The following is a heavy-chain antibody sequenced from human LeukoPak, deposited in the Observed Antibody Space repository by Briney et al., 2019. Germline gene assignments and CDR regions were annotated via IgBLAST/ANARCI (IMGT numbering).Heavy chain of an antibody. V-gene: IGHV1-69*05. CDR2: IIPIFGTA. CDR3: ARIGGRTAMVTD. CDR1: GGTFSSYA. D-gene: IGHD5-18*01. J-gene: IGHJ4*02. Sequence: SAKVSCKASGGTFSSYAISWVRQAPGQGLEWMGGIIPIFGTANYAQKFQGRVTMTRDTSTSTVYMELSSLRSEDTAVYYCARIGGRTAMVTDWGQGTLVIVSS.